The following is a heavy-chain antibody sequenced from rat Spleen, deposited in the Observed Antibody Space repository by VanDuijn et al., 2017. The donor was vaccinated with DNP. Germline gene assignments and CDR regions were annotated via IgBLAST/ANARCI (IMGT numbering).Heavy chain of an antibody. CDR1: GFTFSDYY. D-gene: IGHD1-2*01. CDR2: IGYEGSGI. V-gene: IGHV5-22*01. Sequence: EVQLVESGGGLVQPGRSLKLSCAASGFTFSDYYLVWVRQAPKKGLEWVASIGYEGSGIYYGDSVKGRFTISRDNAKSTLYLQMDSLRSEDTATYYCASIAAISPRDYWGQGVMVTVSS. CDR3: ASIAAISPRDY. J-gene: IGHJ2*01.